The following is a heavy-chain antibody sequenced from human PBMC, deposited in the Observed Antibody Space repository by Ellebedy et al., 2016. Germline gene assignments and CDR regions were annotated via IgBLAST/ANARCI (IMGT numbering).Heavy chain of an antibody. V-gene: IGHV3-21*01. CDR3: ARDRNLEWLTNDAFDV. CDR1: GLSFDSYG. CDR2: ISRDSSYI. J-gene: IGHJ3*01. D-gene: IGHD3-3*01. Sequence: GGSLRLXXVASGLSFDSYGMNWVRQAPGKGLQWVASISRDSSYIYYADSVKGRFTTSRDNAKNSVFLQMNSLRAEDTAVYYCARDRNLEWLTNDAFDVWGQGTMVTVSS.